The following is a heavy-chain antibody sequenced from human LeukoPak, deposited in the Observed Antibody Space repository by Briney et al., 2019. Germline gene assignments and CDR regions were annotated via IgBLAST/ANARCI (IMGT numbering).Heavy chain of an antibody. CDR2: ITSSSTYT. D-gene: IGHD1-26*01. J-gene: IGHJ6*03. V-gene: IGHV3-21*01. Sequence: PGGSLRLSCAASGFTFSSYSMNWVRQAPGKGLEWVSSITSSSTYTFYADSVKGRFTISGDNARNSLYLQMNSLRAEDTAVYYCARDPYSGTYGDTYYYYMDVWGKGTTVTISS. CDR1: GFTFSSYS. CDR3: ARDPYSGTYGDTYYYYMDV.